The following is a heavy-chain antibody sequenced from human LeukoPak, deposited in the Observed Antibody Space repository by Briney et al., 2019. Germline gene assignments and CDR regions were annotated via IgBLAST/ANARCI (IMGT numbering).Heavy chain of an antibody. Sequence: GGSLRLSCAASGFTFDDYGMSWVRQAPGKGLEWVSGINWNGGSTGYADSVKGRFTISRDNAKNSLYLQMNSLRAEDTSLYHCASIGYCSSTSCAPIPWGQGTLVTVPS. V-gene: IGHV3-20*01. CDR2: INWNGGST. CDR1: GFTFDDYG. CDR3: ASIGYCSSTSCAPIP. J-gene: IGHJ5*02. D-gene: IGHD2-2*01.